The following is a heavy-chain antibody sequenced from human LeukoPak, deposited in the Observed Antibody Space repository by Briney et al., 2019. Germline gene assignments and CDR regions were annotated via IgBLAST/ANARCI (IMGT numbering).Heavy chain of an antibody. CDR2: IYYSGST. J-gene: IGHJ4*02. CDR3: ARGPLTGPSFDY. CDR1: GGSISSYY. D-gene: IGHD3-9*01. V-gene: IGHV4-59*08. Sequence: PSETLSLTCTVSGGSISSYYWSWIRQPPGKGLEWIGYIYYSGSTNYNPSLKSRVTISVDTSKNQFSLNLSSVTAADTAVYYCARGPLTGPSFDYWGQGTLVTVSS.